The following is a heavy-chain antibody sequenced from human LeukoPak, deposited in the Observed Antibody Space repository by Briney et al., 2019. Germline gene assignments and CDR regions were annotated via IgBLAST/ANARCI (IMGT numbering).Heavy chain of an antibody. CDR3: AKSPIANYYGSGSYPYYFDY. Sequence: GGTLRLSCAASGFTFSSYGMSWVRQAPGKGLEWVSAISGSGGSTYYADSVKGRFTISRDNSKNTLYLQMNSLRAEDTAVYYCAKSPIANYYGSGSYPYYFDYWGQGTLVTVSS. V-gene: IGHV3-23*01. J-gene: IGHJ4*02. CDR2: ISGSGGST. CDR1: GFTFSSYG. D-gene: IGHD3-10*01.